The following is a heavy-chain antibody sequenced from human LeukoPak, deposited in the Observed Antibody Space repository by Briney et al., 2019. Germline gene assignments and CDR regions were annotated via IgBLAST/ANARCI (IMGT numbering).Heavy chain of an antibody. V-gene: IGHV1-18*01. D-gene: IGHD2-15*01. Sequence: ASVRVSCRASGYTFTSYGISWVRQAPGQGLEWMGWISAYNGNTYYAQKFQGRVTVTTDTSTSTAYMELRSLRSDDTAVYYCASLYCSGGSCRDYWGQGTLVTVSS. J-gene: IGHJ4*02. CDR1: GYTFTSYG. CDR2: ISAYNGNT. CDR3: ASLYCSGGSCRDY.